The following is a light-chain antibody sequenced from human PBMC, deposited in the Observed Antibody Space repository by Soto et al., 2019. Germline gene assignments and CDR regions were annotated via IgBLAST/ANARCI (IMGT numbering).Light chain of an antibody. V-gene: IGKV1-8*01. CDR1: QGISSY. CDR3: QQYYSYPQT. Sequence: AIRMTQSPSSLSASTGDRVTSTCRASQGISSYLAWYQQKPGKAPKLLIYAASTLQSGVPSRFSGSGSGTDFTLTISCLQSEDFATYYCQQYYSYPQTFGQGTKGDIK. CDR2: AAS. J-gene: IGKJ1*01.